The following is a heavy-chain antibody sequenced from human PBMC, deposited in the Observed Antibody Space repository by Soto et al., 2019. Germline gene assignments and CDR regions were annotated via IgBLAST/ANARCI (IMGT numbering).Heavy chain of an antibody. CDR1: GGTFSHYA. Sequence: QVQLVQSGAEVKKPGSSVKVSCKASGGTFSHYAINWVRQAPGQGLEWMGGIIPIIASATSAQKFQGRVTITADEATTTAYMELSSLTSEDTAVYDWAREGCSSTTCYIPYNWFDPGGQGTLVTVSA. CDR2: IIPIIASA. CDR3: AREGCSSTTCYIPYNWFDP. V-gene: IGHV1-69*01. J-gene: IGHJ5*02. D-gene: IGHD2-2*02.